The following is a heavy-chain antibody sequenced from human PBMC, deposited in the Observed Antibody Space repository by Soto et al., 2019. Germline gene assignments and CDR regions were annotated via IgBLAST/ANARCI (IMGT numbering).Heavy chain of an antibody. V-gene: IGHV4-31*03. CDR3: ARGACSTVTSSLDY. J-gene: IGHJ4*02. D-gene: IGHD4-17*01. CDR1: GGSITSGGYY. CDR2: IYSSGST. Sequence: QVQLQESGPGLVKPSQTLSLTCTVSGGSITSGGYYWSWIRQHPGQGLEWIGDIYSSGSTYYNPSLKRRFTMIVDTSKNQFSPELRPVTAADTAVYYCARGACSTVTSSLDYRGQGTLVTVCS.